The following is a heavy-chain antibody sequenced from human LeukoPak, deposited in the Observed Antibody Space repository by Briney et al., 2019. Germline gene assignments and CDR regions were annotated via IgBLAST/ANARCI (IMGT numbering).Heavy chain of an antibody. Sequence: PSETLSLTCTVSGGSISSYYWSWIRQPAGKGLEWIGRIYTSGSTNYNPSLKSRVTMSVDTSKNQFSLKLSSVTAADTAVYYCARDRRIAVAGTDAFDIWGQGTMVTVSS. CDR3: ARDRRIAVAGTDAFDI. D-gene: IGHD6-19*01. CDR1: GGSISSYY. V-gene: IGHV4-4*07. CDR2: IYTSGST. J-gene: IGHJ3*02.